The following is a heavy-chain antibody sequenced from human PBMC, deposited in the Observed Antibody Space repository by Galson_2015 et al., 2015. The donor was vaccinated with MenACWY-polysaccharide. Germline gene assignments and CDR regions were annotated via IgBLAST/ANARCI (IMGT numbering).Heavy chain of an antibody. J-gene: IGHJ4*02. D-gene: IGHD3-10*01. CDR2: ISYDGNKR. Sequence: SLRLSCAASGFTFSSFGIHWVRQAPGKGLEWVAGISYDGNKRYYVDSVKGRFTISRDNSKNPLYLQMNSLRPEDTALYYCAKDRVYYSSSWFGAFDSWGQGTLVTVSS. CDR1: GFTFSSFG. V-gene: IGHV3-30*18. CDR3: AKDRVYYSSSWFGAFDS.